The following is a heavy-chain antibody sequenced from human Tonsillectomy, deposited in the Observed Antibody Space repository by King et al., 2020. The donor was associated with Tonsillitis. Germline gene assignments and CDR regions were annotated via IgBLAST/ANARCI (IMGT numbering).Heavy chain of an antibody. V-gene: IGHV3-30*04. CDR1: GFTFSSYA. CDR3: ARDFSSDYYGSGSYLAPFYYYYYGMDV. D-gene: IGHD3-10*01. CDR2: ISYDGSNK. J-gene: IGHJ6*02. Sequence: VQLVESGGGVVQPGRSLRLSCAASGFTFSSYAMHWVRQTPGKGLEWVAVISYDGSNKYYADSVKGRFTFSRDNSKNTLYLQMNSLRAEDTAVYYCARDFSSDYYGSGSYLAPFYYYYYGMDVWGQGTTVTVSS.